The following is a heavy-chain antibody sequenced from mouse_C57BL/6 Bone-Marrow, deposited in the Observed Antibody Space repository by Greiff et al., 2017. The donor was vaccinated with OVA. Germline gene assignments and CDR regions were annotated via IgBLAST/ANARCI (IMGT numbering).Heavy chain of an antibody. CDR1: GYTFTSYW. D-gene: IGHD2-1*01. J-gene: IGHJ2*01. V-gene: IGHV1-55*01. CDR2: IYPGSGST. Sequence: QVQLKQSGAELVKPGASVKMSCKASGYTFTSYWITWVKQRPGQGLEWIGDIYPGSGSTNYNEKFKSKATLTVDTSSSTAYMQLSSLTSEDSAVYYCAREDYGNFYYFDYWGQGTTLTVSS. CDR3: AREDYGNFYYFDY.